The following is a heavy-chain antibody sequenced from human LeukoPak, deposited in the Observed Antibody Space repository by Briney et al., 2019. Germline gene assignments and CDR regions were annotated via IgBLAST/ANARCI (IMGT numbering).Heavy chain of an antibody. Sequence: GGSVRLSCSASGFTFSSSPMLWVRQAPGKGREYVSSINRSGSYVSYADFAKGRLTISRDHWRHTLHGQMNSLTPDHTPIYYCVREMGSGTHYCLEFWGQGALVTVSP. CDR2: INRSGSYV. CDR3: VREMGSGTHYCLEF. V-gene: IGHV3-64*05. CDR1: GFTFSSSP. J-gene: IGHJ4*02. D-gene: IGHD3-10*01.